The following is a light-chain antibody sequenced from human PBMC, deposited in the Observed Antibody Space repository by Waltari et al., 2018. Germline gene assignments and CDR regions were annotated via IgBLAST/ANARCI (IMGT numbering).Light chain of an antibody. CDR2: DAS. CDR3: QQRSNWPLT. J-gene: IGKJ4*01. V-gene: IGKV3-11*01. Sequence: IVLTPSPATLSLSPGERATPACRASQSVGSYLAWYQQKPGQAPRLLIYDASNRATGIPARVSGSGSGTDFTLTISSLEPEDVAVYYCQQRSNWPLTFGGGTKVEIK. CDR1: QSVGSY.